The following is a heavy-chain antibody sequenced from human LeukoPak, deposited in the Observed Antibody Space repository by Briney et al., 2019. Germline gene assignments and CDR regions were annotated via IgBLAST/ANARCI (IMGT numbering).Heavy chain of an antibody. CDR1: AFTFSTYS. J-gene: IGHJ4*02. Sequence: GGALRLSCAASAFTFSTYSMNWVRQAPGKELQWVSYISSSGSAIYYADSVKGRFTISRDNAKSSLYLQMNSLRAEDTAVYYCAGGTRDSGLKWGPGTSVTVSS. V-gene: IGHV3-48*04. D-gene: IGHD6-19*01. CDR3: AGGTRDSGLK. CDR2: ISSSGSAI.